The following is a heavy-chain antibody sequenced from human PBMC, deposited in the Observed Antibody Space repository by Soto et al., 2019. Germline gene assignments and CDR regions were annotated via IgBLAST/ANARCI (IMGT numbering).Heavy chain of an antibody. D-gene: IGHD3-10*01. CDR2: ISGGGST. Sequence: EVQLLESGGGLVQPGGSLRLSCAASGFTFSSYAMNWVRQAPGKGLEWVSGISGGGSTSYADSLKGRFTISRDNSKNTLYLQLNSLRAEDTAVYYCTKDITMVRGVLVTLSPFDYWGQGTLVTVSS. J-gene: IGHJ4*02. V-gene: IGHV3-23*01. CDR1: GFTFSSYA. CDR3: TKDITMVRGVLVTLSPFDY.